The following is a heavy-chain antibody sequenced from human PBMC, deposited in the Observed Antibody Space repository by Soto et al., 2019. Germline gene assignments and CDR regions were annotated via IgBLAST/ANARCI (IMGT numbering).Heavy chain of an antibody. J-gene: IGHJ4*02. CDR3: AVQWGY. CDR1: GFTFSRYA. CDR2: ISYDGSNR. V-gene: IGHV3-30*01. D-gene: IGHD2-8*01. Sequence: QVQLVESGGGVVQPGRSLRLSCAASGFTFSRYAMHWVRQAPGKGLEWVAVISYDGSNRNYAESVKGRLTISRDNSKNTLYVQMNSLRAEDTAVYYCAVQWGYWGQGTLVTVSS.